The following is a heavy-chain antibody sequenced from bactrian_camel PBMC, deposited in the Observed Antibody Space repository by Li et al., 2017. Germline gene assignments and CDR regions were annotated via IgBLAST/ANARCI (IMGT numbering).Heavy chain of an antibody. D-gene: IGHD6*01. Sequence: HVQLVESGGGSVQAGGSLKLSCAASGYSFSSCEMGWYRQAPGKERELVSTISRTGTINYADSVKGRFTISQDKSNNTLTLQMSSLKTEDTAVYYCATSWYVPYDCWGQGTQVTVS. J-gene: IGHJ4*01. CDR1: GYSFSSCE. CDR2: ISRTGTI. V-gene: IGHV3S55*01. CDR3: ATSWYVPYDC.